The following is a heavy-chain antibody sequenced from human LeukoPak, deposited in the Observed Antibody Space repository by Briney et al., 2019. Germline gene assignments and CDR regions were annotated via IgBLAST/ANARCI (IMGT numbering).Heavy chain of an antibody. J-gene: IGHJ4*02. D-gene: IGHD3-22*01. CDR1: GGSISSYY. Sequence: PSETLSLTCTVSGGSISSYYWSWIRQPPGKGLEWIGYIYYSGSTNYNPSLKSRVTISVDTSKNQFSLKLSSVTAADTAVYCCARASDSSGYFTHFFDYWGQGTLVTVSS. CDR3: ARASDSSGYFTHFFDY. CDR2: IYYSGST. V-gene: IGHV4-59*01.